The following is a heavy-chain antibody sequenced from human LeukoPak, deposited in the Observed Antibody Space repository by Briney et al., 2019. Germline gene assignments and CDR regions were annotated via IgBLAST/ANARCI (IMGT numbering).Heavy chain of an antibody. CDR1: GFTLSDYG. D-gene: IGHD4-17*01. J-gene: IGHJ5*02. CDR3: VSDVFSLGES. V-gene: IGHV3-74*01. CDR2: INLDGGIR. Sequence: GGSLRFSSAASGFTLSDYGMHWVRQAPGKGLVWVSHINLDGGIRNYADSVKGRFTTSRDTATNTLYLQRNRLGAHGPALYYMVSDVFSLGESWGQGTLVTASS.